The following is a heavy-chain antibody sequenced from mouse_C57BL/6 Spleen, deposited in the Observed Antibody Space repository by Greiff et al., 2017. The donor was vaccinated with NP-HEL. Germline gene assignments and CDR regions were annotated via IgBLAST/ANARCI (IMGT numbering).Heavy chain of an antibody. V-gene: IGHV2-3*01. D-gene: IGHD1-2*01. Sequence: VMLVESGPGLVAPSQSLSITCTVSGFSLTSYGVSWVRQPPGKGLEWLGVIWGDGSANYHSALISRLSISKDNSKSQVFIKLNSLQTDDTATYYCANTAGGYFDVWGTGTTVTVSS. J-gene: IGHJ1*03. CDR3: ANTAGGYFDV. CDR2: IWGDGSA. CDR1: GFSLTSYG.